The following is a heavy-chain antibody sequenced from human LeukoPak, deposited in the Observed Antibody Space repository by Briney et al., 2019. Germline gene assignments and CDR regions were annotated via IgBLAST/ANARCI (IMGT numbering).Heavy chain of an antibody. J-gene: IGHJ4*02. CDR3: ARELTTVTTSHFDY. CDR2: IIPLFGTA. V-gene: IGHV1-69*06. D-gene: IGHD4-17*01. Sequence: ASVKVSCKASGGTFSSYAISWVRQAPGQGLEWMGGIIPLFGTANYARNFQGRITITADTSTSTAYMELSSLRSEDTAVYYCARELTTVTTSHFDYWGQGTLVTVSS. CDR1: GGTFSSYA.